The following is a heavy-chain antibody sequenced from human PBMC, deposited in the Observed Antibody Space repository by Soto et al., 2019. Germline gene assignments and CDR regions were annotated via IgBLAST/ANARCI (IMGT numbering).Heavy chain of an antibody. CDR1: GFTFDDYA. Sequence: PGGSLRLSCAASGFTFDDYAMHWVRQAPGKGLEWVSGISWNSGSIGYADSVKGRFTISRDNAKNSLYLQMNSLRAEDTALYYCAKDYVEGAVGPYFDYWGQGTLVTVSS. V-gene: IGHV3-9*01. CDR3: AKDYVEGAVGPYFDY. J-gene: IGHJ4*02. CDR2: ISWNSGSI. D-gene: IGHD6-13*01.